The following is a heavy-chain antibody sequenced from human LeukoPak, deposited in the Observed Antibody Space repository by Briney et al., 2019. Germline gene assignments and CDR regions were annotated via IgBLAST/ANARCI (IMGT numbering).Heavy chain of an antibody. CDR1: GYTFTNYG. CDR3: ARVRWSGGSCYSNFDY. D-gene: IGHD2-15*01. CDR2: ISAYNGNT. V-gene: IGHV1-18*01. Sequence: ASVKVSCKASGYTFTNYGISWVRQAPGQGLEWMGWISAYNGNTNYAQKLQGRVTMTTDTSTGTAYMELRSLRSDDTAVYYCARVRWSGGSCYSNFDYWGQGTLVTVSS. J-gene: IGHJ4*02.